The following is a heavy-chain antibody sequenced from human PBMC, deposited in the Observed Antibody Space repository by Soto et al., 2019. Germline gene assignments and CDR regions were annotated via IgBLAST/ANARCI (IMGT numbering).Heavy chain of an antibody. Sequence: EVQLVESGGGLVKPGGSLRLSCAASGFTFSSYSMNWVRQAPGKGLEWVSSISSGSSYIYYADSVKGRFTISRDNAKNSLYLQMTSLRAEHTAVYYCAKVKFTSCSGIDDWVQLTLVPFSS. D-gene: IGHD3-10*02. CDR3: AKVKFTSCSGIDD. CDR2: ISSGSSYI. J-gene: IGHJ4*02. CDR1: GFTFSSYS. V-gene: IGHV3-21*01.